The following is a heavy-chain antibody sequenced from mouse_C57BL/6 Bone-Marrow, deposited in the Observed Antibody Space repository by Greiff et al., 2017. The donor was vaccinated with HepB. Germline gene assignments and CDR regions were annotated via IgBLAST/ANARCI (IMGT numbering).Heavy chain of an antibody. CDR1: GFTFSDYG. CDR3: ARPLLLRDQAWFAY. CDR2: ISSGSSTI. Sequence: EVQLQESGGGLVKPGGSLKLSCAASGFTFSDYGMHWVRQAPEKGLEWVAYISSGSSTIYYADTVKGRFTITRDNAKNTLFLQMTSLRSEDTAMYYCARPLLLRDQAWFAYWGQGTLVTVSA. V-gene: IGHV5-17*01. D-gene: IGHD1-1*01. J-gene: IGHJ3*01.